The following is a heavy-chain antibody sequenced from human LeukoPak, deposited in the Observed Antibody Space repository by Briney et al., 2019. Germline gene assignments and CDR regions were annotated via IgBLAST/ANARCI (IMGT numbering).Heavy chain of an antibody. CDR1: GFTFSTYN. CDR2: ISRANTGSVI. V-gene: IGHV3-48*01. J-gene: IGHJ4*02. CDR3: ARDIPSVPHYFDY. Sequence: GGSLRLSCAASGFTFSTYNMNWVRQAPGKGLEWVSFISRANTGSVIYYADSVKGRFTISRDNAKNSLHLQMNSLRADDTAVYYCARDIPSVPHYFDYWGQVTLVTVSS. D-gene: IGHD6-19*01.